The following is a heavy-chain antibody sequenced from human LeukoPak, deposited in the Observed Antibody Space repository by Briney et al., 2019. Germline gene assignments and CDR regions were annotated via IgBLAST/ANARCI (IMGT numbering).Heavy chain of an antibody. D-gene: IGHD3-22*01. CDR2: ISAYNGNT. CDR3: ARDSDYYDSSGYYTGRAFDI. CDR1: GYTFTSYG. J-gene: IGHJ3*02. V-gene: IGHV1-18*01. Sequence: ASVKVSCKASGYTFTSYGISWVRQAPGQGLEWMGWISAYNGNTNYAQKFQGRVTITADKSTSTAYMELSSLRSEDTAVYYCARDSDYYDSSGYYTGRAFDIWGQGTMVTVSS.